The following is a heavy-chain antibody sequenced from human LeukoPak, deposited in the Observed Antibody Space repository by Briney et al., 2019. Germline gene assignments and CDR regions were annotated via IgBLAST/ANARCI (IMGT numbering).Heavy chain of an antibody. CDR1: GDSINSDY. D-gene: IGHD6-6*01. Sequence: PSETLSLTCAVSGDSINSDYWSWIRQPPGKGLEWIGYIYYTGSTNYNPSLKSRVTISVDTSKNQFSLKLNSVTAADTAVYYCARLATPSTVAARGRSWFESWGQGTLVTVSS. CDR2: IYYTGST. J-gene: IGHJ5*01. CDR3: ARLATPSTVAARGRSWFES. V-gene: IGHV4-59*01.